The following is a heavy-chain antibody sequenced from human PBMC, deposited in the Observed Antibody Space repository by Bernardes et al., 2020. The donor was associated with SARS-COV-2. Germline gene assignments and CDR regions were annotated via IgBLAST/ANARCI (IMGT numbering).Heavy chain of an antibody. V-gene: IGHV3-23*01. Sequence: GSLRLYCVASGFTFNNYAMRWVRQAPGKGLEWVSGISGSGDTTNYADSVEGRFTISRDNSKNTLYLQMSSLKAEDTAVYYCAKPRRYDILTGYYGSDWHFDLWGRGTLVTVSS. CDR2: ISGSGDTT. D-gene: IGHD3-9*01. CDR1: GFTFNNYA. J-gene: IGHJ2*01. CDR3: AKPRRYDILTGYYGSDWHFDL.